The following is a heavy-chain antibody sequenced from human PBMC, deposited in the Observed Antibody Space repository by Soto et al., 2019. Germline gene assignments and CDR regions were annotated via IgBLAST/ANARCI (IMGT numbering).Heavy chain of an antibody. J-gene: IGHJ4*02. D-gene: IGHD3-10*01. CDR3: AKGTVSGVRGALDY. Sequence: QVQLVESGGGVVQPGRSLRLSCAASGFTFSSYGMHWVRQAPGKGLEWVAVISYDGSNKYYADSVKGRFTISRDNSKNTLYLQMNSLRAEDTAVYYCAKGTVSGVRGALDYWGQGTLVTVSS. CDR1: GFTFSSYG. V-gene: IGHV3-30*18. CDR2: ISYDGSNK.